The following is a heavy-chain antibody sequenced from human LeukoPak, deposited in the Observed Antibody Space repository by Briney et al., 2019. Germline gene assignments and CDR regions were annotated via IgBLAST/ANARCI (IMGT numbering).Heavy chain of an antibody. J-gene: IGHJ4*02. CDR2: IYYFGST. V-gene: IGHV4-39*01. CDR3: ARHAPYGSGSYYRSCYFDY. D-gene: IGHD3-10*01. Sequence: SETLSLTCTVSGGSISSSSYYWGWIRQPPGRGLEWIGSIYYFGSTYYNPSLKSRVTISVDTSNNQFSLKLSSVTAADTAVYYCARHAPYGSGSYYRSCYFDYWGQGTLVTVSS. CDR1: GGSISSSSYY.